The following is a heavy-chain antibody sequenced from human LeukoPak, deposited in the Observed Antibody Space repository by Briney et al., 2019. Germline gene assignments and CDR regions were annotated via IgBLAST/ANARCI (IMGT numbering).Heavy chain of an antibody. CDR3: TRVRPPTTSDY. V-gene: IGHV4-61*02. CDR1: GAYISSGDYY. Sequence: SQTLSLTCTISGAYISSGDYYWTWLRQPAGKGLEWIGRIHTSGRTYYNSSLNSRVSISLELSKNQFSLTLKSVTAADTAIYYCTRVRPPTTSDYWGQGTLVIVSS. CDR2: IHTSGRT. J-gene: IGHJ4*02. D-gene: IGHD1-26*01.